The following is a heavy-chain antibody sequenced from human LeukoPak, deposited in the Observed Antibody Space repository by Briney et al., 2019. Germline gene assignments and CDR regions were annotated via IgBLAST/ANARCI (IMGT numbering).Heavy chain of an antibody. CDR2: ISSSSSYI. CDR3: ARLMNDAFDI. Sequence: GGSLRLSCAVSGFTFSSYSMNWVRQAPGKGLEWVSSISSSSSYIYYADSVKGRFTISRDNAKNSLYLQMNSLRAEDTAVYYCARLMNDAFDIWGQGTMVTVSS. J-gene: IGHJ3*02. V-gene: IGHV3-21*01. CDR1: GFTFSSYS.